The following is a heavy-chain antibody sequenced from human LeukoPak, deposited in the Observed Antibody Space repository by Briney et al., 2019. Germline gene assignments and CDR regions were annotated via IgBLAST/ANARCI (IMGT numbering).Heavy chain of an antibody. CDR2: ISYDGSNK. Sequence: SGGSLRLSCAASGFTFSSYGMRWVRQAPGKGLEWVAVISYDGSNKYYADSVKGRFTISRDNSKNTLYLQMNSLRAEDTAVYYCAKGIGSSSWYELCYWGQGTLVTVSS. J-gene: IGHJ4*02. CDR3: AKGIGSSSWYELCY. V-gene: IGHV3-30*18. D-gene: IGHD6-13*01. CDR1: GFTFSSYG.